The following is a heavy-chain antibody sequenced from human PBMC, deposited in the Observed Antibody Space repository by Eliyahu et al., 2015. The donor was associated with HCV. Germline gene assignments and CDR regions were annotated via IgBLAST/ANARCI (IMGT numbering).Heavy chain of an antibody. CDR3: ARYFDWPNAFDI. V-gene: IGHV4-59*01. J-gene: IGHJ3*02. CDR2: VSDXGNT. CDR1: GXSMSNYY. Sequence: QVQLQESGPGLVKPSETLALTCXVSGXSMSNYYXSWXRQPPGKGREWIGYVSDXGNTNYNPSLKSRVTITIDMSRNQFSLKLSSVTAADTAVYSCARYFDWPNAFDIWGQGIMVTVSS. D-gene: IGHD3-9*01.